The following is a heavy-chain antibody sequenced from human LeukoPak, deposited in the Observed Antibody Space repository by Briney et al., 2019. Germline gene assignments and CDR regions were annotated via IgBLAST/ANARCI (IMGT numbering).Heavy chain of an antibody. CDR1: GGTFSSYA. J-gene: IGHJ4*02. V-gene: IGHV1-69*15. D-gene: IGHD3-10*01. CDR3: ARDGVEGGSGSLRLDY. Sequence: SVKVSCKASGGTFSSYAISWVRQAPGQGLEWMGRIIPIFGTANYAQKFQGRVTITADESTSTAYMELSSLRSEDTAVYYCARDGVEGGSGSLRLDYWGQGTLVTVSS. CDR2: IIPIFGTA.